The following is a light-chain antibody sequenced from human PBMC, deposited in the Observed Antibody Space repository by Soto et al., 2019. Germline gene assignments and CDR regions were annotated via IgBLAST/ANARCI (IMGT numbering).Light chain of an antibody. Sequence: DIQMTQSPSSVSASVGDRVTITYRASQGISSWLAWYHQKPGKAPKLLIYAASSLQSGVPSRFSGSGSGTDFTLPISSLQAEDFATYYCHQSNSFPPTFCPGTKVDIK. CDR3: HQSNSFPPT. J-gene: IGKJ3*01. CDR1: QGISSW. CDR2: AAS. V-gene: IGKV1D-12*01.